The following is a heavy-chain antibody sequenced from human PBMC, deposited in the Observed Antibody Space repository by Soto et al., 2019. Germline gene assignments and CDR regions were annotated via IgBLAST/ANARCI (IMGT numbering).Heavy chain of an antibody. CDR2: IRSKAYGGTT. CDR1: GFTFGDYA. Sequence: SGGSLRLSCTASGFTFGDYAMSWVRQAPGKGLEWVGFIRSKAYGGTTEYAASVKGRFTISRDDSKSIAYLQMNSLKTEDTAVYYCTRPPLLWFGESTYYYYYYGMDVWGQGTTVTVSS. CDR3: TRPPLLWFGESTYYYYYYGMDV. V-gene: IGHV3-49*04. J-gene: IGHJ6*02. D-gene: IGHD3-10*01.